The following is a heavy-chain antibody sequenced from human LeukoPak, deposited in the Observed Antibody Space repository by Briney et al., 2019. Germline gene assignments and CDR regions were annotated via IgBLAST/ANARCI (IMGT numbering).Heavy chain of an antibody. CDR2: INNNGDSI. D-gene: IGHD4-17*01. CDR3: ARITVTSHY. Sequence: GGSLRLSCAASGFTFSTYGMHWVRQVPGKGLEYVSSINNNGDSIYYADSVKGRFTISRDNSKNTLYLQMNSLRAEDTAVYYCARITVTSHYWGQGTLVTVSS. CDR1: GFTFSTYG. J-gene: IGHJ4*02. V-gene: IGHV3-64*02.